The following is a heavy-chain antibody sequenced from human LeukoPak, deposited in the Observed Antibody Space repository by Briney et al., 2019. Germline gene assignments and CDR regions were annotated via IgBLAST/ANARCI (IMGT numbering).Heavy chain of an antibody. V-gene: IGHV3-23*01. CDR1: RFNFINYV. J-gene: IGHJ4*02. Sequence: PGGALRVSCVPSRFNFINYVLSGVHQAPRKGREWVSRMVGSSGATFDAGSVKGRFTISRNHTKNTIYLQINSVRAEDTALYYSAKGGYDYVDVGYFDSWGQGTLVTVSS. CDR2: MVGSSGAT. CDR3: AKGGYDYVDVGYFDS. D-gene: IGHD5-12*01.